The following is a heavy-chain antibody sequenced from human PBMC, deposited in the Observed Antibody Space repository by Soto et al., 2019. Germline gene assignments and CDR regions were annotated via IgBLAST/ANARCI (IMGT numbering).Heavy chain of an antibody. CDR1: GFTFSSYG. CDR3: AKEYYDFWSGYFGGRYYYGMDV. J-gene: IGHJ6*02. V-gene: IGHV3-30*18. CDR2: ISYDGSNK. Sequence: GGSLRLSCAASGFTFSSYGMHWVRQAPGKGLEWVAVISYDGSNKYYADSVKGRFTISRDNSKNTLYLQMNSLRAEDTAVYYCAKEYYDFWSGYFGGRYYYGMDVWGQGTTVTVSS. D-gene: IGHD3-3*01.